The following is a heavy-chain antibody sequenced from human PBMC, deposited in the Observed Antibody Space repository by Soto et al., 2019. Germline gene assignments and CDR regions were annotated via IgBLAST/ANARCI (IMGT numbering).Heavy chain of an antibody. Sequence: EGQLVESGGGLVQPGESLRLSCAGSGFTFNSYWMSWVRQAPGKGLEWVAKVQQDGSEKYYVDSVKGRFTISRDNAKNSVYLQMDSLRVEDTAEYYCARGGLHRSGYEYYYYYYGLDVWGQGTTVTVAS. CDR3: ARGGLHRSGYEYYYYYYGLDV. CDR1: GFTFNSYW. D-gene: IGHD5-12*01. J-gene: IGHJ6*02. V-gene: IGHV3-7*03. CDR2: VQQDGSEK.